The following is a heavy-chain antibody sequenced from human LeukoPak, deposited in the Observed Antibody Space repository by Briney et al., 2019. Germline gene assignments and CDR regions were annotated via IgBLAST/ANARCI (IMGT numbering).Heavy chain of an antibody. CDR3: ARYGSGWYEGYFEH. D-gene: IGHD6-19*01. V-gene: IGHV4-59*01. CDR2: IYYSWST. J-gene: IGHJ4*02. CDR1: GGSISSYY. Sequence: PSETLSLTCTFSGGSISSYYWSWIRQPPAKGLEWIGYIYYSWSTKYNPSPKSRVTISVDTSKNQFSRKLKSVTAADTAVYYCARYGSGWYEGYFEHWGQGTLVTVSS.